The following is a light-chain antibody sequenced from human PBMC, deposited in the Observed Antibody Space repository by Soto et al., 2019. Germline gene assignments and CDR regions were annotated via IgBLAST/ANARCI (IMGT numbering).Light chain of an antibody. Sequence: DIRMSQSPATLSASVGDRVTITCRASQSISTWLAWYQQEPGKAPKLLIHKASSLQSGVPSRFSGSGSGTDFTLTISSLHPDDFATYYCQQYNSYSPPFAQRTKADIK. V-gene: IGKV1-5*03. J-gene: IGKJ1*01. CDR2: KAS. CDR3: QQYNSYSPP. CDR1: QSISTW.